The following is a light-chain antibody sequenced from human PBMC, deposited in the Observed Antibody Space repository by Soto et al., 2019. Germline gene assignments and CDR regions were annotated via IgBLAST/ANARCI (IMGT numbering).Light chain of an antibody. CDR3: QQFGDLTFI. Sequence: DSKVTQSTSSLSASVGDRITITCQASQDINNYLNWYQQKPGQAPKLLIYDASGLEVGVPSRFSGSGSGTHFTLTISGLQPEDIATYYCQQFGDLTFIFGQGTRLEIK. J-gene: IGKJ5*01. CDR2: DAS. CDR1: QDINNY. V-gene: IGKV1-33*01.